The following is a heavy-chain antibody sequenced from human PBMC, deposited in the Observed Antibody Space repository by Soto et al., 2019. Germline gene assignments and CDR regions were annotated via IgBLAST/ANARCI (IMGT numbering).Heavy chain of an antibody. D-gene: IGHD3-10*01. Sequence: SETLSLTCTVSGASMGRYYWSWIRQSPGKGLEYIGYIADSETTNYSPSLRSRVTISLEASKSQFSLKLSSVTAADTAVYYCARVDYYGAGTYLFEYWGPGTLVTVSS. CDR1: GASMGRYY. CDR2: IADSETT. CDR3: ARVDYYGAGTYLFEY. V-gene: IGHV4-59*01. J-gene: IGHJ4*02.